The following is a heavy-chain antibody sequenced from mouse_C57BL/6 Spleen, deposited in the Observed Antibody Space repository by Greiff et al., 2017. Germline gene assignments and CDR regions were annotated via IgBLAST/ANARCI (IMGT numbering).Heavy chain of an antibody. Sequence: EVKLMESGPGLVKPSQSLSLTCSVTGYSITSGYYWNWIRQFPGNKLEWMGYISYDGSNNYNPSLKNRISITRDTSKNQFFLKLNSVTTEDTATYYCAREELNWDGGFAYWGQGTLVTVSA. V-gene: IGHV3-6*01. CDR3: AREELNWDGGFAY. J-gene: IGHJ3*01. CDR1: GYSITSGYY. D-gene: IGHD4-1*01. CDR2: ISYDGSN.